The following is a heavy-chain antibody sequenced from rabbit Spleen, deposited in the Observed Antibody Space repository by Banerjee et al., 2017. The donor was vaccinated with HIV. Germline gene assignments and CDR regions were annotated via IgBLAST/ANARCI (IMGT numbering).Heavy chain of an antibody. CDR2: IYAGSSGST. J-gene: IGHJ6*01. CDR1: GFTLSSSYW. V-gene: IGHV1S40*01. Sequence: QSLEESGGDLVKPGASLTLTCTASGFTLSSSYWICWVRQAPGKGLEWIACIYAGSSGSTYYASWAKGRFTISKTSSTTVTLQMTSLTAADTATYFCVRYDVGGYNVGRLWGPGTLVTVS. D-gene: IGHD1-1*01. CDR3: VRYDVGGYNVGRL.